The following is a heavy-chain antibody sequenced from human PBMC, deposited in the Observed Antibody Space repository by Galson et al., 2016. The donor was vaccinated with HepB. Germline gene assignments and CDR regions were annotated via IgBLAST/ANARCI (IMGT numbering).Heavy chain of an antibody. CDR3: SLGATSAHY. Sequence: SLRLSCAASGFTFSGYWMTWVRQAPGKGLEWVANIKQGGSEKYYVESVRGRFTISRDNAKNTLYLQMNSLRSEDTALYYCSLGATSAHYWGQGTLVTVSS. J-gene: IGHJ4*02. V-gene: IGHV3-7*01. CDR2: IKQGGSEK. CDR1: GFTFSGYW. D-gene: IGHD3-16*01.